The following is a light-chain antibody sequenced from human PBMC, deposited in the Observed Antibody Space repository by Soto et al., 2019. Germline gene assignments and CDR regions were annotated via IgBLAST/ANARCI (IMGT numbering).Light chain of an antibody. CDR1: QGISSY. CDR3: QHYNSYSRT. CDR2: AAS. V-gene: IGKV1D-8*03. Sequence: VIWMTQSPSLLSASTGDRVTISCRMSQGISSYLAWYQQKPGKAPELLIYAASTLQSGAPSRFAGSGSGTGFTLTITRLQPDDFATYYCQHYNSYSRTFGQGTKVDIK. J-gene: IGKJ1*01.